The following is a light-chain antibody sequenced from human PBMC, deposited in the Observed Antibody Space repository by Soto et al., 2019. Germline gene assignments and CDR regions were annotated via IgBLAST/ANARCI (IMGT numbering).Light chain of an antibody. V-gene: IGKV3-20*01. CDR1: QSFSSSY. Sequence: EIVLTQSPGTLSLSPGERATLSCRASQSFSSSYLGWYQQKPGQALRLLIYSASSRATGIPDRFSGSGSGTDFTLTISRLEPEDFAVYYCQQYVRLPWTFGQGTKVEIK. CDR2: SAS. J-gene: IGKJ1*01. CDR3: QQYVRLPWT.